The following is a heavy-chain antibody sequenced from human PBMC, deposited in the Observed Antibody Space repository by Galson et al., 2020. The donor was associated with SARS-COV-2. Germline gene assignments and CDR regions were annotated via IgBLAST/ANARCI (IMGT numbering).Heavy chain of an antibody. Sequence: SETLSLTCAVSGGSISSSNWWSWVRQPPGKGLEWIGEIYHSGSTNYNPSLKSRVTISVDKSKNQFSLKLSSVTAADTAVYYCARSLKIVRQRDIVLMVYATPPARYYYYYGMDVWGQGTTVTVSS. J-gene: IGHJ6*02. V-gene: IGHV4-4*02. CDR1: GGSISSSNW. CDR2: IYHSGST. D-gene: IGHD2-8*01. CDR3: ARSLKIVRQRDIVLMVYATPPARYYYYYGMDV.